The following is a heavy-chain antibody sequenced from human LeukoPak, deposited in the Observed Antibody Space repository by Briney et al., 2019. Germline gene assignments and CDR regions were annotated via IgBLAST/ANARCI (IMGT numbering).Heavy chain of an antibody. J-gene: IGHJ2*01. Sequence: GGSLRLSCAASGFTFSNSDMHWVRQAAGKGLEWVSAIGTVGDTYYPDSVKGGFIISRGNAKNSLFLQINSLRGADKAVDYCGREMGDRYSSSWALDLWGRGTLVTVSS. CDR1: GFTFSNSD. CDR2: IGTVGDT. D-gene: IGHD6-13*01. V-gene: IGHV3-13*01. CDR3: GREMGDRYSSSWALDL.